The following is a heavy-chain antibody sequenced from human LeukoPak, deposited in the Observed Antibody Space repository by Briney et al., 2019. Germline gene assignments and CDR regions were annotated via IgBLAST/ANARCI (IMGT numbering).Heavy chain of an antibody. V-gene: IGHV1-2*02. CDR3: ARPAAATLWFDP. J-gene: IGHJ5*02. CDR1: GYTFTAYY. Sequence: ASVKVSCKASGYTFTAYYIRWLRQAPGQGLEWMGWINPNSGDTNYAQKLQGGVTMTRDTSISTAYMELNRLRSDDTAVYYCARPAAATLWFDPWGQGALVTVSS. D-gene: IGHD6-13*01. CDR2: INPNSGDT.